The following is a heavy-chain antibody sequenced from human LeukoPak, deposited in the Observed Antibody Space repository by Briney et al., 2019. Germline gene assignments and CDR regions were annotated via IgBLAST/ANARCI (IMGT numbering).Heavy chain of an antibody. CDR2: IYYSGST. J-gene: IGHJ4*02. D-gene: IGHD1-14*01. CDR3: ARDLRWTTHFDY. Sequence: SETLSLTCTVSGGSISSGDYYWSWIRQPTGKGLEWIGYIYYSGSTYYNPSLKSRVTISVDTSKNQFSLKLSSVTAADTAVYYCARDLRWTTHFDYWGQGTLVTVSS. CDR1: GGSISSGDYY. V-gene: IGHV4-30-4*01.